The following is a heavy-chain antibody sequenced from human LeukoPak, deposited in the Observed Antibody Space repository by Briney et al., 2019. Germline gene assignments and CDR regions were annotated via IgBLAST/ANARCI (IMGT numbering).Heavy chain of an antibody. J-gene: IGHJ4*02. CDR3: ARVVLTAVAANSFDF. D-gene: IGHD6-19*01. CDR1: GFIFSDYW. Sequence: GGSLRLSCAASGFIFSDYWMSWVRQAPGRGLEWVANIKQDGSEKYYVDSVKGRFTISRDNAKNSLYLQMNSLRAEDTAVYYCARVVLTAVAANSFDFWGQGTLVTVSS. CDR2: IKQDGSEK. V-gene: IGHV3-7*01.